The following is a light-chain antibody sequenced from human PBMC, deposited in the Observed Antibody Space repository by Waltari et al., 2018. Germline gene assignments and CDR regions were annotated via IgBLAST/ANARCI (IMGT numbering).Light chain of an antibody. J-gene: IGLJ3*02. CDR2: RTD. CDR3: ASWDDSLNGHWV. V-gene: IGLV1-44*01. Sequence: QSVLTQPPSTSGTPGQRVTITCSGSASNIGEELVNMYQQLPGKAPKLLIYRTDLRPSGVPDRFSGSKFGTSASLAISGLQSEDEADYFCASWDDSLNGHWVFGGGTKVTVL. CDR1: ASNIGEEL.